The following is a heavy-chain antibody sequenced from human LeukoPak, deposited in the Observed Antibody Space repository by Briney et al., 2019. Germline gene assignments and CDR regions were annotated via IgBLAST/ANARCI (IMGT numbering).Heavy chain of an antibody. CDR1: GFSFSSYE. D-gene: IGHD1-26*01. CDR2: ISSSGSAI. V-gene: IGHV3-48*03. CDR3: AKGHGWEASYYYYYMDV. Sequence: GGSLRLSCAASGFSFSSYEMNWVRQAPGKGLEWVSYISSSGSAIYYADSVKGRFTISRDNAKNSLYLQMNSLRPEDTAVYYCAKGHGWEASYYYYYMDVWGKGTTVTISS. J-gene: IGHJ6*03.